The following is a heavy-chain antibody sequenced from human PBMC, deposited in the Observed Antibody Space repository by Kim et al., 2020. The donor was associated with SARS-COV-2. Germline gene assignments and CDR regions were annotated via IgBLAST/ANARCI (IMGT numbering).Heavy chain of an antibody. CDR3: AKGPIAVVPGGKMWLDP. V-gene: IGHV3-30*18. D-gene: IGHD2-2*01. CDR2: ISYDGSIQ. CDR1: GLTFSNYG. J-gene: IGHJ5*02. Sequence: GGSLRLSCAASGLTFSNYGMHWVRQAPGKGLEWVADISYDGSIQYYGDSVEGRFTISRDNSKNTLYLQMNSLRVEDTAVYYCAKGPIAVVPGGKMWLDPWGQGNLDPVPT.